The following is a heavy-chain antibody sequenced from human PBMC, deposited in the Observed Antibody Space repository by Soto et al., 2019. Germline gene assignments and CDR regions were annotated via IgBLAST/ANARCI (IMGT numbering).Heavy chain of an antibody. CDR3: ARRRHSTDLKYYYYYGMDV. J-gene: IGHJ6*02. V-gene: IGHV4-34*01. D-gene: IGHD6-13*01. CDR1: GGSFSGYY. Sequence: QVQLQQWGAGLLKPSETLSLTCAVYGGSFSGYYWSWIRQPPGKGLEWIGEINHSGSTNYNPSLKSRVTISLDTSKNQFSLKLSSETAADTAVYYCARRRHSTDLKYYYYYGMDVWGPGNTVTVSS. CDR2: INHSGST.